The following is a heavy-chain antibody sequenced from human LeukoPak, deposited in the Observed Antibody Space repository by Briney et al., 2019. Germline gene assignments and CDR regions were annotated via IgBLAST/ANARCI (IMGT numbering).Heavy chain of an antibody. D-gene: IGHD5-18*01. CDR2: ISGSSSTV. CDR3: ARDLRGDSYGTFDC. V-gene: IGHV3-48*04. Sequence: GGSLRLSCAASGFTFSSYSMNWIRQAPGKGLEWLSYISGSSSTVYYADSVKGRFTISRDNAKNSLYLQMNILRAEDTAVYYCARDLRGDSYGTFDCWGQGTLVTVSS. CDR1: GFTFSSYS. J-gene: IGHJ4*02.